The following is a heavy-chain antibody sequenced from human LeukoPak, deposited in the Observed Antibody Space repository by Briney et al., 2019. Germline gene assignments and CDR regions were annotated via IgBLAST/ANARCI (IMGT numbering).Heavy chain of an antibody. J-gene: IGHJ5*02. V-gene: IGHV3-15*01. CDR1: GFTFSDAW. CDR3: TRDWFDP. Sequence: GGSLRLSCAASGFTFSDAWMSWVRQAPGKGLEWVGRIKSKTDGETTDYAAPVKGRFTISRDDSRNTLYLQMNSLKTEDTAVYYCTRDWFDPWGQGTPVTVSS. CDR2: IKSKTDGETT.